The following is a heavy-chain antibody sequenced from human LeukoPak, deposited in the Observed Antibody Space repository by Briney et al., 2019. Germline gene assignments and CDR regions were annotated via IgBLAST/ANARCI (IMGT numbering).Heavy chain of an antibody. D-gene: IGHD4-17*01. CDR1: GGTFSSYA. V-gene: IGHV1-69*01. Sequence: SVKVSCKASGGTFSSYAISWVRQAPGQGLEWMGGIIPIFGTANYAQKFQGRVTITADESTSTAYMELGSLRSEDTAVYYCARDLGDYGENYYYGMDVWGQGTTVTVSS. CDR2: IIPIFGTA. J-gene: IGHJ6*02. CDR3: ARDLGDYGENYYYGMDV.